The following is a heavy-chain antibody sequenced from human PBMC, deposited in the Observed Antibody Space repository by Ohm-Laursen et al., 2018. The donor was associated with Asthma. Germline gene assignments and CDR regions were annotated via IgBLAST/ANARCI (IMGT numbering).Heavy chain of an antibody. CDR1: GGSIGSDDYY. CDR2: IYHSVST. V-gene: IGHV4-30-4*02. CDR3: ARYDFWSGYSLH. Sequence: SDTLSLTCTVSGGSIGSDDYYWSWIRQPPGKGLEWIGYIYHSVSTYYSPSLKSRVAISGDTSKNQFSLKLSSVTAADTAVYYCARYDFWSGYSLHWGQGTLVTVSS. J-gene: IGHJ4*02. D-gene: IGHD3-3*01.